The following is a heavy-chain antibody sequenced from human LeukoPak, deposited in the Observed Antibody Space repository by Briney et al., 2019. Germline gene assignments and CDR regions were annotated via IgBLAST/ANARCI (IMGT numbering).Heavy chain of an antibody. J-gene: IGHJ4*02. CDR3: ARESDDYWCD. CDR1: GYTFTGDY. CDR2: INPNSGGT. Sequence: GASVKVSCKTSGYTFTGDYMHWVRQAPGQGLEWMGRINPNSGGTNYAQKFQGRGTMTRDTSISTAYMELSRLRSDDTAVYYCARESDDYWCDWGQGTLVTVSS. V-gene: IGHV1-2*06. D-gene: IGHD2-8*01.